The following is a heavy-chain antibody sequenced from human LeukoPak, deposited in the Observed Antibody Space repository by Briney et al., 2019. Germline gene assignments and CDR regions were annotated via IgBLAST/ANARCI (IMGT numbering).Heavy chain of an antibody. CDR2: IIPIFGTA. Sequence: ASVKVSCKASGGTFSSYAISWVRQAPGQGLEWMGGIIPIFGTANYAQKFQGRVTITTDESTSTAYMELSSLRSEDTVVYYCARLNHYDSITYFDYWGQGTLVTVSS. CDR3: ARLNHYDSITYFDY. D-gene: IGHD5-12*01. V-gene: IGHV1-69*05. J-gene: IGHJ4*02. CDR1: GGTFSSYA.